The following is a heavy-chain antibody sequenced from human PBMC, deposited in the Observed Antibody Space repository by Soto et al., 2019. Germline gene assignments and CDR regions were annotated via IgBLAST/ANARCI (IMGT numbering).Heavy chain of an antibody. Sequence: EVQLVESGGGLVQPGGSLRLSCAASGFTVSSNYMSWVRQAPGKGLEWVSVIYSGGSTYYADSVKGRFTISRHNSKNTQYLQMNSLTAEDKAVYYCARAHAGEGELLDAFDIWGQGTMVTVSS. J-gene: IGHJ3*02. CDR3: ARAHAGEGELLDAFDI. D-gene: IGHD1-26*01. V-gene: IGHV3-53*04. CDR2: IYSGGST. CDR1: GFTVSSNY.